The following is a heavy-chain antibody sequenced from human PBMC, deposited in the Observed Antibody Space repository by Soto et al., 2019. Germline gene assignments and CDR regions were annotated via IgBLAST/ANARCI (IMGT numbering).Heavy chain of an antibody. CDR1: GFTFSSYS. CDR2: ISSSSSYI. J-gene: IGHJ4*02. CDR3: AREARYCSSTSCTPAFDY. V-gene: IGHV3-21*01. Sequence: EVHLVESGGGLVKPGGSLRLSCAASGFTFSSYSMNWVRQAPGKGLEWVSSISSSSSYIYYADSVKGRFTISRDNAKNSLYLQMNSLRAEDTAVYYCAREARYCSSTSCTPAFDYWGQGTLVTVSS. D-gene: IGHD2-2*01.